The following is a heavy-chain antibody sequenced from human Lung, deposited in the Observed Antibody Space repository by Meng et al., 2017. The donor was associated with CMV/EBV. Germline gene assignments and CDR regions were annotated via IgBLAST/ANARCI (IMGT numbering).Heavy chain of an antibody. D-gene: IGHD7-27*01. J-gene: IGHJ6*02. V-gene: IGHV3-23*01. CDR1: GLTFDTYA. CDR2: ISGIGGNS. CDR3: AKAGVPVYYDYGMDG. Sequence: SCTASGLTFDTYAMSWFGQAPGRGLECFSVISGIGGNSYYAASVKGRFTVSRDNSKNTLYLHMNGLRADDTAVYYCAKAGVPVYYDYGMDGWGRGTXVTVSS.